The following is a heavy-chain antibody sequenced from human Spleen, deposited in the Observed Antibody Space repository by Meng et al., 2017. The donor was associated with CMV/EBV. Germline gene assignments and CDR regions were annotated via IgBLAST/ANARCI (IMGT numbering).Heavy chain of an antibody. D-gene: IGHD5-12*01. CDR3: ARDYSGTSCDY. Sequence: GESLKISCVASGFTFTDHYMTWIRQAPGKGLEWVASITSTTNYIYYSDSVRGRFTISRDNAKNSLYLQMNNLRAEDTATYYCARDYSGTSCDYWGQGTLVTVSS. CDR2: ITSTTNYI. CDR1: GFTFTDHY. V-gene: IGHV3-11*06. J-gene: IGHJ4*02.